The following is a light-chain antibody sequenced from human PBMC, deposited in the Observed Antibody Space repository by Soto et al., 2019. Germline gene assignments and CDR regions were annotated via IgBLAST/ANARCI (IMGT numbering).Light chain of an antibody. V-gene: IGKV3-20*01. CDR2: GAS. CDR3: QKYGSSPR. Sequence: IVLTQSPGTLSLSPGERATLSCRASQSFSSDFLAWYQHKPGQAPRLLMYGASNRVTGIPDRFSGSGSGTDFTLTISRLEPEDFAIYYCQKYGSSPRFGQGTKVEIK. CDR1: QSFSSDF. J-gene: IGKJ1*01.